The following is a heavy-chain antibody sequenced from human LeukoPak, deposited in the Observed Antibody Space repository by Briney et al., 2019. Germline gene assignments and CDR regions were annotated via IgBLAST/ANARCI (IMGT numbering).Heavy chain of an antibody. CDR2: IRSRTAGGTT. V-gene: IGHV3-15*01. Sequence: GGSLGLSCVGSGFTFYNAWMRWVRQAPGKVLEWVGRIRSRTAGGTTDYGAPVKGRFTISRDDSKNTVYLQMNNLKMEDTAIYYCSTGGGTSDYWGQGTLVTVSS. D-gene: IGHD1-1*01. CDR1: GFTFYNAW. CDR3: STGGGTSDY. J-gene: IGHJ4*02.